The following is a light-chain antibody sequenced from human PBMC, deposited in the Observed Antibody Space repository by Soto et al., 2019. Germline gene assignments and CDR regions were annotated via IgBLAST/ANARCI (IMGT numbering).Light chain of an antibody. V-gene: IGKV3-11*01. CDR2: DTS. CDR1: QSVSTY. J-gene: IGKJ4*01. CDR3: QQSSDWPIS. Sequence: EIVLTQPPGTLSLSPGERATLSCRASQSVSTYLAWYQQKPGQSPRLLIHDTSKRATGIPARFSGSGSGTDFTLTISSLEPEDFAVYYCQQSSDWPISFGGGTKVDIK.